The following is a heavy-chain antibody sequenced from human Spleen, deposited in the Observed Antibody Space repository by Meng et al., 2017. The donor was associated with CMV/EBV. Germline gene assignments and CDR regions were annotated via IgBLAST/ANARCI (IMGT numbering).Heavy chain of an antibody. CDR2: ISTAVDDM. D-gene: IGHD4-17*01. Sequence: GGSLRLSCAASGFTFGSFNMNWVRQPPGKGLEWVASISTAVDDMYSADSVKGRFTISRDNGRHLLFLQMNSLRAEDTGVYYCARSGTTVTFFDHWVPGIPVTVSS. V-gene: IGHV3-21*01. J-gene: IGHJ4*02. CDR3: ARSGTTVTFFDH. CDR1: GFTFGSFN.